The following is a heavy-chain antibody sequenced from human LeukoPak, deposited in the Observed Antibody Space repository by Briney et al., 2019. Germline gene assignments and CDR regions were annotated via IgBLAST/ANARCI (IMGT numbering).Heavy chain of an antibody. Sequence: LSLTCTVSGGSISSGDYYWSWIRQPPGKGLEWIGYIYYSGSTYYNPSLKSRVTISVDTSKNQFSLKLSSVTAADTAVYYCARVNYDFWSGAQYYFDYWGQGTLVTVSS. CDR2: IYYSGST. D-gene: IGHD3-3*01. CDR1: GGSISSGDYY. V-gene: IGHV4-30-4*01. CDR3: ARVNYDFWSGAQYYFDY. J-gene: IGHJ4*02.